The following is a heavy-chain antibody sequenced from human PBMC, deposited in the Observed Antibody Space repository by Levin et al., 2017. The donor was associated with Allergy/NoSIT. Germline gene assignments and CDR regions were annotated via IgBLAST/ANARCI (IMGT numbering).Heavy chain of an antibody. Sequence: GESLKISCKASGYTFTGYYMHWVRQAPGQGLEWMGRINPNSGGTNYAQKFQGRVTMTRDTSISTAYMELSRLRSDDTAVYYCARGGYYDSSGYYLIHYYFDYWGQGTLVTVSS. CDR1: GYTFTGYY. D-gene: IGHD3-22*01. J-gene: IGHJ4*02. V-gene: IGHV1-2*06. CDR3: ARGGYYDSSGYYLIHYYFDY. CDR2: INPNSGGT.